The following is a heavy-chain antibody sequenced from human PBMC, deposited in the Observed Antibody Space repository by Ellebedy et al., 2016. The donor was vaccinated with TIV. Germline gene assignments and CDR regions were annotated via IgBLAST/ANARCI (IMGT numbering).Heavy chain of an antibody. CDR3: ARWRTPAVGIYYYGMDV. V-gene: IGHV4-59*01. J-gene: IGHJ6*02. CDR1: GGSISSYY. Sequence: SETLSLTCTVPGGSISSYYWSWIRQPPGKGLEWIGYIYYSGSTNYNPSLKSRVTISVDTSKNQFSLRLSSVTAADTAVYYCARWRTPAVGIYYYGMDVWGQGTTVTVSS. D-gene: IGHD6-13*01. CDR2: IYYSGST.